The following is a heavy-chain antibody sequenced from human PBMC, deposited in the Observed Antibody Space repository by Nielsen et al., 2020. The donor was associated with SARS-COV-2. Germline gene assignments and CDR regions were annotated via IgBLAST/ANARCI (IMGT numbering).Heavy chain of an antibody. CDR2: IYFRGST. Sequence: SETLSLTCSVSGATISSDYWSWIRQPPGKGLEWIGYIYFRGSTNYNPSLKSRVTISVDTSKNQFSLNLNSVTAEDTAVYYCARDRLFNYPLDYWGQGTLVTVSS. D-gene: IGHD3-22*01. CDR3: ARDRLFNYPLDY. V-gene: IGHV4-59*01. J-gene: IGHJ4*02. CDR1: GATISSDY.